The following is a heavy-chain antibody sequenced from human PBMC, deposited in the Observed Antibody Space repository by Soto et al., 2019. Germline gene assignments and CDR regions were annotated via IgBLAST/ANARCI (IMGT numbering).Heavy chain of an antibody. Sequence: SVKVSCKSSGFTFTSSAMQWVRHARGQRLEWIGWIVVGSGNTNYAQKFQERVTITREMSTSTAYMELSSLRSEDTAVYYCEAVGAAAGILYFDYWGQGTLVTVS. D-gene: IGHD6-13*01. V-gene: IGHV1-58*02. CDR3: EAVGAAAGILYFDY. CDR1: GFTFTSSA. J-gene: IGHJ4*02. CDR2: IVVGSGNT.